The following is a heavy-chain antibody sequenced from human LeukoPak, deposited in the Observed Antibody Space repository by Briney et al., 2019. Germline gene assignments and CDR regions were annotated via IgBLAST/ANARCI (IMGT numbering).Heavy chain of an antibody. V-gene: IGHV4-34*01. CDR2: INHSGST. CDR1: GGSFSGYY. J-gene: IGHJ3*02. CDR3: ARGVRGGNGLFSFDI. D-gene: IGHD2-21*02. Sequence: PSETLSLTCAVYGGSFSGYYWSWIRQPPGKGPEWIGEINHSGSTNYNPSLKSRVTISVDTSKNQFSLKLSSVTAADTAVYYCARGVRGGNGLFSFDIWGQGTMVTVSS.